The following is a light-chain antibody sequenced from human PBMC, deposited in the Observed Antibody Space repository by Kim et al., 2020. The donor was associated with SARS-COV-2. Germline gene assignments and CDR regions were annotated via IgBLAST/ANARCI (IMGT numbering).Light chain of an antibody. CDR2: DAS. V-gene: IGKV3-11*01. CDR3: QQRSNWPT. CDR1: QSVSSS. J-gene: IGKJ3*01. Sequence: SLSPGERATLSCRASQSVSSSLAWYQQKPGQTPRLLIYDASNRATGIPARFGGSGSGTDFTLTISSLEPEDFAVYYCQQRSNWPTFGPGTKVDIK.